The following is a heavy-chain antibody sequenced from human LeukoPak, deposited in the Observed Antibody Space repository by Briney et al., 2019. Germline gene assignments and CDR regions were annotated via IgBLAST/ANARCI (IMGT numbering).Heavy chain of an antibody. CDR2: IYHSGST. Sequence: AETLSLTCTVSGYSISSGYYWGWIRLPPGKGLEWIGSIYHSGSTYYNPSLKSLVTISVDTSKNQFSLTLTSLSAADTAGYYCARDQRGVISYFDYWGQGTLVTVSS. CDR1: GYSISSGYY. V-gene: IGHV4-38-2*02. J-gene: IGHJ4*02. D-gene: IGHD3-10*01. CDR3: ARDQRGVISYFDY.